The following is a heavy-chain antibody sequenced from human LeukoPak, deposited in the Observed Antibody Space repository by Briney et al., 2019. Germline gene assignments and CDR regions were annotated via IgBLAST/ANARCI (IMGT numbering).Heavy chain of an antibody. CDR2: IYYTGST. V-gene: IGHV4-59*01. CDR1: GDSITGYY. Sequence: SETLSLTCSVSGDSITGYYWGWIRQPPGKGLEWIGYIYYTGSTDYNPSLKSRVTISVDTSKNQFSLKLSSMTAADTAVYYCARGPTVTNDAFDIWGQGTMVTVSS. J-gene: IGHJ3*02. D-gene: IGHD4-17*01. CDR3: ARGPTVTNDAFDI.